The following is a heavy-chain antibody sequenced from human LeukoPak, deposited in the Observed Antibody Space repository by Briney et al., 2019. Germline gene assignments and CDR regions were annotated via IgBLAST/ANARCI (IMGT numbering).Heavy chain of an antibody. CDR1: GGSISNYY. Sequence: SETLSLTCTVPGGSISNYYWSWMRQPPGKGLEWIGYIHYSGSTNYNPSLNSRVTTSVDKSKNQFSLKMSSVTAADTAVYYCASTDWNYARWGQGTLVTVSS. V-gene: IGHV4-59*08. CDR3: ASTDWNYAR. D-gene: IGHD1-7*01. J-gene: IGHJ4*02. CDR2: IHYSGST.